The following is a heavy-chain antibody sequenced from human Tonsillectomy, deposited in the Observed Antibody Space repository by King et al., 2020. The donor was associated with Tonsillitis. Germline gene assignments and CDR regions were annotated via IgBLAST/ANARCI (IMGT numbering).Heavy chain of an antibody. J-gene: IGHJ4*02. D-gene: IGHD3-10*01. Sequence: QLQESGPGLVKPSETLSLTCVVSGGSIPSFYWTWVRQSPEKGLEWIGQIYYRGTTDYNPSLKSRVTISVDTSKNQFSLKLNSVTAADTAVYYCARVREGSCLHHYYFDSWGQGPLVTVPS. V-gene: IGHV4-59*01. CDR2: IYYRGTT. CDR3: ARVREGSCLHHYYFDS. CDR1: GGSIPSFY.